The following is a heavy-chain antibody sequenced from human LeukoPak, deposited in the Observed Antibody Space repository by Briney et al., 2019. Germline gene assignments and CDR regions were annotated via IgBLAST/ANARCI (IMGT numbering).Heavy chain of an antibody. D-gene: IGHD6-13*01. CDR3: ARGGSSWFAYNWLDP. V-gene: IGHV7-4-1*02. CDR2: INTNTGNP. J-gene: IGHJ5*02. CDR1: GYTFTSYA. Sequence: GASVKVSCKASGYTFTSYAMNWVRQAPGQGLEWMGWINTNTGNPTYAQGFTGRFVFSLDTSVSTAYLQISSLKAEDTAVYYCARGGSSWFAYNWLDPWGQGTLVTVSS.